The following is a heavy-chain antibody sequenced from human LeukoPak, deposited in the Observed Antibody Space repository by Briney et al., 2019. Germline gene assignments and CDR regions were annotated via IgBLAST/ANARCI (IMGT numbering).Heavy chain of an antibody. CDR3: ARQAYWGLRAFDI. CDR1: GGSISSSSYY. V-gene: IGHV4-39*01. CDR2: IYYSGST. J-gene: IGHJ3*02. Sequence: SETLSLTCTVSGGSISSSSYYWGWIRQPPGKGLEWIGSIYYSGSTYYNPSLKSRVTISVDTSKNQFSLKLSSVTAADTAVYYCARQAYWGLRAFDIWGQGTMVTVSS. D-gene: IGHD3-16*01.